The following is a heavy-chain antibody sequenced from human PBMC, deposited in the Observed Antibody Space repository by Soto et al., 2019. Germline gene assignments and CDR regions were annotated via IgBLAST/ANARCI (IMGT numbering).Heavy chain of an antibody. CDR2: ISGGGSPI. V-gene: IGHV3-48*02. CDR3: ARDLGWAFDS. D-gene: IGHD6-19*01. J-gene: IGHJ4*02. Sequence: EVQLVESGGGSVQPGGSLRLSCAASGFTFSTFSMKWVRQAPGRGLEWISYISGGGSPISYADSVKGRFTISRDNAKNSLYLQMDSLTDEDTAVYYCARDLGWAFDSWGQGTLVTVSS. CDR1: GFTFSTFS.